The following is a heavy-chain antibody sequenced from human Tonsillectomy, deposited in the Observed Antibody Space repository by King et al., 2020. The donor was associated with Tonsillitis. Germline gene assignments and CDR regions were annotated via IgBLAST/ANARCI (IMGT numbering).Heavy chain of an antibody. J-gene: IGHJ4*02. CDR1: GGSISSSDHY. CDR2: MYHGGTF. CDR3: ARYVSGRFDY. Sequence: QLQESGPGVVKPSETLSLTCTVSGGSISSSDHYWAWIRQPPGKGLEWIGYMYHGGTFFYNPSLKSRITISGGTSENRFSLKLSSVTAADTAVYFCARYVSGRFDYWGQGALVTVSS. V-gene: IGHV4-39*01. D-gene: IGHD1-26*01.